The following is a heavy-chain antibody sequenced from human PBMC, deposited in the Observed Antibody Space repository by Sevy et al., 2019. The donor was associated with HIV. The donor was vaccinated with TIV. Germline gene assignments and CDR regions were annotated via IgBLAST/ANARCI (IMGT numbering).Heavy chain of an antibody. Sequence: ASVKVSCKASGFTFTSSAVQWVRQARGQRLEWIGWIVVGSGNTNYAQKFQEKVTITRDMSTSTAYMELSSLRYEDTAVYYCAADLFGDLGGYYYYYDMDVWGKGTTVTVSS. J-gene: IGHJ6*03. D-gene: IGHD4-17*01. CDR2: IVVGSGNT. V-gene: IGHV1-58*01. CDR3: AADLFGDLGGYYYYYDMDV. CDR1: GFTFTSSA.